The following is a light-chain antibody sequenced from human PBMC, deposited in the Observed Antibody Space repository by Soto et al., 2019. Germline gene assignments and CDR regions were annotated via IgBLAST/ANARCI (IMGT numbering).Light chain of an antibody. V-gene: IGLV2-8*01. CDR3: KSYAGSNTYV. Sequence: QSVLTQPPSASGSPGQSVTISCTGTKSDIGGYDFVSWYQHHPGKAPRLIIYEVVQRPSGVPDRFSGSKSGNTASLTVSGIQAADEADYFCKSYAGSNTYVFGSGTKLTVL. CDR1: KSDIGGYDF. J-gene: IGLJ1*01. CDR2: EVV.